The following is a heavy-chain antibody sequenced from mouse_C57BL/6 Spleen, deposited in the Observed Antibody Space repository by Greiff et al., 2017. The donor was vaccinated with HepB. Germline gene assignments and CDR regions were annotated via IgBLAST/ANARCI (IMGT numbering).Heavy chain of an antibody. CDR2: IWSGGST. J-gene: IGHJ2*01. CDR3: ARNRDMITGYYFDY. V-gene: IGHV2-2*01. CDR1: GFSLTSYG. Sequence: VQLQQSGPGLVQPSQSLSITCTVSGFSLTSYGVHWVRQSPGKGLEWLGVIWSGGSTDYNAAFISRLSISKDDSKSQVFFKMNSLQADDTAIYYCARNRDMITGYYFDYWGQGTTLTVSS. D-gene: IGHD2-4*01.